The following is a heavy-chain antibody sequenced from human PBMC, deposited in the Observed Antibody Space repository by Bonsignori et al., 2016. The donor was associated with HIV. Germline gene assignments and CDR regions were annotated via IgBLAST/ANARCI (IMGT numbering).Heavy chain of an antibody. D-gene: IGHD3-22*01. Sequence: WIRQPPGKGLEWIGSIYYTENTYNNPSLKGRVTIPVDTSKNQFSLKLTSVTAADTAVYFCVRGDGFDSSRFKYYYYYVDVWGKGTTVTVSS. CDR3: VRGDGFDSSRFKYYYYYVDV. V-gene: IGHV4-39*07. J-gene: IGHJ6*03. CDR2: IYYTENT.